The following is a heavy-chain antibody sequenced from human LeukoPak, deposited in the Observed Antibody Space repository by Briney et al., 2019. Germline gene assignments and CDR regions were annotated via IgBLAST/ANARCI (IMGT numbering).Heavy chain of an antibody. J-gene: IGHJ3*02. CDR3: ARGIWFGELKADAFDI. CDR1: GSTFSSYA. V-gene: IGHV1-69*13. Sequence: GASVKVSCKASGSTFSSYAISWVRQAPGQGLEWMGGIIPIFGTANYAQKFQGRVTITADESTSTAYMELSSLRSEDTAVYYCARGIWFGELKADAFDIWGQGTMVTVSS. D-gene: IGHD3-10*01. CDR2: IIPIFGTA.